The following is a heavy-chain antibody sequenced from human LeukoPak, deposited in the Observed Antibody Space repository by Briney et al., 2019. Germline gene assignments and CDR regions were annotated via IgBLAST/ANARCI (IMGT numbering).Heavy chain of an antibody. Sequence: PGGSLRLSCAASGFIFNNYAMHWDRQAPGKGLEWVAIISYDGSKKDYADSVKGRFTISRDNSKNSLYLQMNSLRAEDTAVYYCARDSYGSGSYYRIDYWGQGTLVTVSS. CDR2: ISYDGSKK. D-gene: IGHD3-10*01. J-gene: IGHJ4*02. V-gene: IGHV3-30-3*01. CDR1: GFIFNNYA. CDR3: ARDSYGSGSYYRIDY.